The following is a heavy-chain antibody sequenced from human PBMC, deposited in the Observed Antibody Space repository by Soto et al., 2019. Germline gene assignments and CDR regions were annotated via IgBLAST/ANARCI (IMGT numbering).Heavy chain of an antibody. Sequence: ASVKVSCKSSGYTFTNNDVTWVRQATGQGLEWMGWMNPGSGDTGYAQKFQGRVTMTRDISIATAYMELSSLRSEDTAIYYCARMASFGSLNWFDPWGQGTLVTVS. CDR1: GYTFTNND. V-gene: IGHV1-8*01. CDR3: ARMASFGSLNWFDP. D-gene: IGHD5-18*01. J-gene: IGHJ5*01. CDR2: MNPGSGDT.